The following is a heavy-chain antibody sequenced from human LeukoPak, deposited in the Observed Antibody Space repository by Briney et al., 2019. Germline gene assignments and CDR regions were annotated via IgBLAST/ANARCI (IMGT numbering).Heavy chain of an antibody. V-gene: IGHV1-69*04. CDR3: ARLLVDTANKFAEHCLDY. J-gene: IGHJ4*02. CDR1: GGTFSSYA. D-gene: IGHD5-18*01. CDR2: IIPIFGIA. Sequence: SVKVSCKASGGTFSSYAISWVRQAPGQGLEWMGRIIPIFGIANYAQKFQGRVTITADKSTSTAYMELSSLRSEDTAVYYCARLLVDTANKFAEHCLDYWGQGTLVTVSS.